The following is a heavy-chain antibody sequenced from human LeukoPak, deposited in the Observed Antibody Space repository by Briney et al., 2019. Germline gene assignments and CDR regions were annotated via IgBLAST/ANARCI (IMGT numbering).Heavy chain of an antibody. V-gene: IGHV3-30*18. D-gene: IGHD6-19*01. CDR1: GFTFSSYG. CDR2: ISYDGSNK. J-gene: IGHJ3*02. CDR3: AKDYSSGWSSDAFDI. Sequence: GGSLRLSCAASGFTFSSYGMHWVRQAPGKGLEWVAVISYDGSNKYYADSVKGRFTISRDNSKNTLYLQMKSLRAEDTAVYYCAKDYSSGWSSDAFDIWGQGTMVTVSS.